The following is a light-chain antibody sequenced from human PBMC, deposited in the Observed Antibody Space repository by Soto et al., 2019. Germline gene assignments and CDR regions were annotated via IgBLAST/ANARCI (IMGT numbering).Light chain of an antibody. CDR2: AAS. CDR1: QTITTY. Sequence: DIQMTQSPSSLFASVGDSVTITCRASQTITTYLNWYRQKPGKAPKLQIYAASSLQSGVPSRFSGSGSETEFTLTISSLQPEDFATYFCQQIYSAPLTFGGGTKVEIK. J-gene: IGKJ4*01. CDR3: QQIYSAPLT. V-gene: IGKV1-39*01.